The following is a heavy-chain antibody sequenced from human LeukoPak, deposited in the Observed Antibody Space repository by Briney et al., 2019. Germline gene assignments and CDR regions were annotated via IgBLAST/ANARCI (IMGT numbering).Heavy chain of an antibody. Sequence: SQTLSLTCTVSADSINSYYWGWVRQPAGRGLEWIGRIYTTGRADYDPSLQSRVTMSVDTSQKQFSLNLRSVTAADTAFYFRARHGYTASHFFLDYWSQGTLVTVSS. CDR1: ADSINSYY. D-gene: IGHD5-18*01. V-gene: IGHV4-4*07. CDR2: IYTTGRA. CDR3: ARHGYTASHFFLDY. J-gene: IGHJ4*02.